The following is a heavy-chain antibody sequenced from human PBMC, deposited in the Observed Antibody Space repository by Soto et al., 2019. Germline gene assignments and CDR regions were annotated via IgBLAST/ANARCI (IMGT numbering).Heavy chain of an antibody. V-gene: IGHV4-39*01. J-gene: IGHJ4*02. CDR3: ARRGQWLAFDY. CDR1: GGSISSSSYY. D-gene: IGHD6-19*01. Sequence: QLQLQESGPGLVKPSETLSLTCTVSGGSISSSSYYWGWIRQPPGKGLEWIGSIYYSGSTYYNPSLTRRVTISVDTSKNQFSLKLSSVTAADTAVYYCARRGQWLAFDYWGQGTLVTVSS. CDR2: IYYSGST.